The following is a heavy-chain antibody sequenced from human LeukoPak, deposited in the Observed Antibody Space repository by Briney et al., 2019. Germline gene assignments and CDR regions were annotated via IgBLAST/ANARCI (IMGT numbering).Heavy chain of an antibody. CDR3: ARDRYYYDSSGYYDYFDY. CDR1: GFTFSTSS. J-gene: IGHJ4*02. Sequence: GGSLRPSCAASGFTFSTSSMNWVRQAPGKGLEWVSYISSSTTNMYHADSVKGRFTISRDNSKNTLYLQMNSLRAEDTAVYYCARDRYYYDSSGYYDYFDYWGQGTLVTVSS. CDR2: ISSSTTNM. V-gene: IGHV3-48*01. D-gene: IGHD3-22*01.